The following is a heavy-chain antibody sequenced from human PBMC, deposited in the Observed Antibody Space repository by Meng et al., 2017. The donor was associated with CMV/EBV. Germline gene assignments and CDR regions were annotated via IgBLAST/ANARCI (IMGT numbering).Heavy chain of an antibody. CDR3: AKPYYYGSGVSGALGY. V-gene: IGHV3-30*02. Sequence: GESLKISCAASGFTFSSYGMHWVRQAPGKGLEWVAFIRYDGSNKYYEDSVKGRFTISRDNSKNTLYLQMNSLRAEDTAVYYCAKPYYYGSGVSGALGYWGQGTLVTVSS. CDR1: GFTFSSYG. D-gene: IGHD3-10*01. CDR2: IRYDGSNK. J-gene: IGHJ4*02.